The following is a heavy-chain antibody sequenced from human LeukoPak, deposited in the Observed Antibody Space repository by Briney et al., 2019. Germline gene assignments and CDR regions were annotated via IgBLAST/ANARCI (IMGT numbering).Heavy chain of an antibody. Sequence: GGSLRLSCAASGFTSSDYWMHWVRQAPGKGLEWVSRFYIDGGRTAYADSVKGRFTISRDNARNTVSLQLSSLRAEDTAVYFCARGLRDDYGTDVWGQGTTVTVSS. CDR1: GFTSSDYW. J-gene: IGHJ6*02. V-gene: IGHV3-74*01. CDR2: FYIDGGRT. CDR3: ARGLRDDYGTDV.